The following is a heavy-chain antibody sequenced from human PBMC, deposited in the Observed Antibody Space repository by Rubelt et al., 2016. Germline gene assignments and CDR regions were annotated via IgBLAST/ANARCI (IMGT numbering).Heavy chain of an antibody. V-gene: IGHV3-21*01. Sequence: RGLDWVSSISSSSDYIYYADSVKGRFTISRDNVKNSLYLKMNSLRAEDTAVYYCARAHDFGDYGWNDAFDIWGQGTMVTVSS. CDR2: ISSSSDYI. D-gene: IGHD4-17*01. CDR3: ARAHDFGDYGWNDAFDI. J-gene: IGHJ3*02.